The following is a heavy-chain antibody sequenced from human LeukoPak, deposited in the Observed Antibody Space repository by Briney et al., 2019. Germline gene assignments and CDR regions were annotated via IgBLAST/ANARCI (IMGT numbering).Heavy chain of an antibody. J-gene: IGHJ2*01. V-gene: IGHV3-23*01. Sequence: QPGGSLRLSCAASGFTFSSYAMSWVRQAPGKGLEGVSAISGSGGSTYYADSVKGRFTISRDNSKNTLYLQMNSLRAEDTAVYYCAKTDGDPYSWYFDLWGRGTLVTVSS. D-gene: IGHD2-15*01. CDR1: GFTFSSYA. CDR2: ISGSGGST. CDR3: AKTDGDPYSWYFDL.